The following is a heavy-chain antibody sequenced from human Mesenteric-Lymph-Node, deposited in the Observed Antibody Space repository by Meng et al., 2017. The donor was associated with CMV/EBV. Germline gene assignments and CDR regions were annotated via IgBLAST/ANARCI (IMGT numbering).Heavy chain of an antibody. CDR2: VSSTAYSI. CDR1: GFTFANYE. V-gene: IGHV3-48*03. J-gene: IGHJ3*02. Sequence: SLKISCAASGFTFANYEMNWVRQAPGKGLEWVSYVSSTAYSIYYADSVRGRFTISRDNAKNSLYLQMNSLRAEDTAIYYCARGYCSSPSCYGFGAFDIWGQGTMVTVSS. D-gene: IGHD2-2*01. CDR3: ARGYCSSPSCYGFGAFDI.